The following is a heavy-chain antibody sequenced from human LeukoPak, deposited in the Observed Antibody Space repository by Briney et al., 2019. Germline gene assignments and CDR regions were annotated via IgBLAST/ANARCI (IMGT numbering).Heavy chain of an antibody. J-gene: IGHJ4*02. Sequence: GGSLRLSCADSGFTFSDYYMSWIRQAPGKGLEWVSYINSSGSTIYYADSVKGRFTISRDNVKNSLYLQMNNLRVEDTAVYYCARDQPIGYNYGYPFDNWGQGTLVTVSS. CDR2: INSSGSTI. CDR1: GFTFSDYY. V-gene: IGHV3-11*04. CDR3: ARDQPIGYNYGYPFDN. D-gene: IGHD5-18*01.